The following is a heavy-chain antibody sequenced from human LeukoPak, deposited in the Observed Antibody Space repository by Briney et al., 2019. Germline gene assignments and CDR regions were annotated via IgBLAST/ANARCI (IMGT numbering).Heavy chain of an antibody. CDR2: INPNSGGT. Sequence: ASVKVSCKASGYTFTGYYMHWVRRAPGQGLEWMGWINPNSGGTNYAQKFQGRVTMTRDTSTSTAYMELRSLRSDDTAVYYCARITNPLGYCSSTSCRGYNWFDPWGQGTLVTVSS. J-gene: IGHJ5*02. CDR3: ARITNPLGYCSSTSCRGYNWFDP. CDR1: GYTFTGYY. V-gene: IGHV1-2*02. D-gene: IGHD2-2*01.